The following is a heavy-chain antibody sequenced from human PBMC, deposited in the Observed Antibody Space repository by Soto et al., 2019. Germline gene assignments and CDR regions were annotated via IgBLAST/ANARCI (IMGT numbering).Heavy chain of an antibody. V-gene: IGHV4-34*01. D-gene: IGHD3-10*01. CDR1: GGSFSGYY. J-gene: IGHJ6*02. CDR2: INHSGST. Sequence: QVQLQQWGAGLLKPSETLSLTCAVYGGSFSGYYWSWIRQPPGKGLEWIGEINHSGSTNYNPSLXGRVTIPEATXXHXFXXKLSSVTAADTAVYYCARGPPLLLLWFASGYGMDVWGQGTTVTVSS. CDR3: ARGPPLLLLWFASGYGMDV.